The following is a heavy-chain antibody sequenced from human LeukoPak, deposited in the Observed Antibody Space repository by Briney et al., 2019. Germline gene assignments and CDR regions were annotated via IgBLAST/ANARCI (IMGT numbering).Heavy chain of an antibody. CDR1: GYTLTELS. D-gene: IGHD3-22*01. J-gene: IGHJ4*02. Sequence: ASVKVSCKVSGYTLTELSMHWVRQAPGKGLEWMGGFDPEDGETIYAQKFQGRVTMTEDTSTDTAYMELSSLRSEDTAVYYCAKDLIYDSSGSYYGYFDYWGQGTLVTVSS. CDR2: FDPEDGET. CDR3: AKDLIYDSSGSYYGYFDY. V-gene: IGHV1-24*01.